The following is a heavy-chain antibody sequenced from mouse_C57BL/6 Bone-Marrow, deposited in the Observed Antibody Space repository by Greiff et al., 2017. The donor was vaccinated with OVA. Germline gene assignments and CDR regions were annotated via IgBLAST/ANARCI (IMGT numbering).Heavy chain of an antibody. J-gene: IGHJ4*01. V-gene: IGHV1-4*01. CDR1: GYTFTSYT. D-gene: IGHD2-1*01. CDR2: INPSSGYT. CDR3: ARRYGNYGAMDY. Sequence: QVHVKQSGAELARPGASVKMSCKASGYTFTSYTMHWVKQRPGQGLEWIGYINPSSGYTKYNQKFKDKATLTADKSSSTAYMQLSSLTSEDSAVYYCARRYGNYGAMDYWGQGTSVTVSS.